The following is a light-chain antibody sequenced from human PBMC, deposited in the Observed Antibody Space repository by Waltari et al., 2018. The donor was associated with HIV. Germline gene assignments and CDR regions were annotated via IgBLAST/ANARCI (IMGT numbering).Light chain of an antibody. CDR1: RSDVRSFNL. CDR2: EVS. CDR3: CSYAGSSTWV. Sequence: QSALTQPASVSGSPGQSITLSCTGTRSDVRSFNLFSWYQQHPGKAPKLMIYEVSKRPSGVSNRFSGSKSGNTASLTISGLQAEDEADYYCCSYAGSSTWVFGGGTKLTVL. J-gene: IGLJ3*02. V-gene: IGLV2-23*02.